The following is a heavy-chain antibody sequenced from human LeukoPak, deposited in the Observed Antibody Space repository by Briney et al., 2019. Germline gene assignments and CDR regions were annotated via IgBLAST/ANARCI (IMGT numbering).Heavy chain of an antibody. V-gene: IGHV4-39*07. CDR2: IYYSGST. CDR1: GGSISSSSYY. D-gene: IGHD6-6*01. CDR3: ARIEYSSSCDY. Sequence: SETLSLTCTVSGGSISSSSYYWGWIRQPPGKGLECIGSIYYSGSTYYNPSLKGRVTISVDTSKNQFSLKLSFVTAADTAVYYCARIEYSSSCDYWGQGTLVTVSS. J-gene: IGHJ4*02.